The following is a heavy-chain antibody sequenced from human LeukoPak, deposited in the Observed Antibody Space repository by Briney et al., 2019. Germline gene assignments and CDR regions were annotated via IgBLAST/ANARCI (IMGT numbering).Heavy chain of an antibody. CDR2: IYTSGGT. Sequence: SETLSLTCTVSGGSISSYYWSWIRQPAGKGLEWIGRIYTSGGTNYNPSLKSRVTMSVDTSKNQFSLKLSSVTAADTAVYYCAREPITGTTNWFDPWGQGTLVTVSS. CDR3: AREPITGTTNWFDP. V-gene: IGHV4-4*07. CDR1: GGSISSYY. D-gene: IGHD1-7*01. J-gene: IGHJ5*02.